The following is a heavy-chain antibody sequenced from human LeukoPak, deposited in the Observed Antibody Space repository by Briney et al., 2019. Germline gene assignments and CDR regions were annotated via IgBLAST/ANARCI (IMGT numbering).Heavy chain of an antibody. V-gene: IGHV3-48*03. J-gene: IGHJ4*02. CDR3: ASAEQRSIVPAAFDY. Sequence: PGGSLRLSCAASGFTFSSYEMNWVRQAPGKGLEWVSYISNSVITIHYAGSMKRRFTIYRDNAKNSLYLQMNSLRAEDTAVYYCASAEQRSIVPAAFDYWGQGTLVTVSS. CDR1: GFTFSSYE. CDR2: ISNSVITI. D-gene: IGHD2-2*01.